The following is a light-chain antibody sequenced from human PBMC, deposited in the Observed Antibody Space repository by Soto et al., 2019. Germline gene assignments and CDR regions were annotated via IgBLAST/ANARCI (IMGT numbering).Light chain of an antibody. Sequence: AIRMTQSPSSLSASTGDRVTITCRASQGISSYLAWYQQKPGKAPKLLIYAASTLQSGVPSRFSGSGSGTDFTITISCLQSEDFATYCCQQYYSYPPTFGQGTKVEIK. J-gene: IGKJ1*01. CDR3: QQYYSYPPT. CDR2: AAS. CDR1: QGISSY. V-gene: IGKV1-8*01.